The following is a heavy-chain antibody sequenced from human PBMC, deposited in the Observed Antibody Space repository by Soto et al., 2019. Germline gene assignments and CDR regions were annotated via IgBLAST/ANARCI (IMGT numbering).Heavy chain of an antibody. J-gene: IGHJ4*02. V-gene: IGHV3-48*02. CDR3: ARDRGRVYGDYGRVY. D-gene: IGHD4-17*01. CDR2: ISSSSSTI. Sequence: PGGSLRLSCAASGFTFSSYSMNWVRQAPGKGLEWVSYISSSSSTIYYADSVKGRFTISRDNAKNSLYLQMNSLRDEDTAVYYCARDRGRVYGDYGRVYWGQGTLVTVSS. CDR1: GFTFSSYS.